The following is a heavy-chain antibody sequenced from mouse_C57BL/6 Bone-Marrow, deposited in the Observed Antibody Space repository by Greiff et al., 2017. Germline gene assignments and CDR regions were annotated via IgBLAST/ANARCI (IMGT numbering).Heavy chain of an antibody. V-gene: IGHV14-4*01. CDR3: TTKRYFDV. Sequence: VQLKESGAEPVRPGASVKLSCTASGFNIKDDYMHWVKQRPEQGLEWIGWIDPENGDTEYASKFQGKATITADTSSNTAYLQLSSLTSEDTAVYYCTTKRYFDVWGTGTTVTVSS. CDR2: IDPENGDT. CDR1: GFNIKDDY. J-gene: IGHJ1*03.